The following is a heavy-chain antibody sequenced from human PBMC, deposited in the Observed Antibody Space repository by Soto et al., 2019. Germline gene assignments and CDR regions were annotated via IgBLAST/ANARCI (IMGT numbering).Heavy chain of an antibody. Sequence: GGSLIISCAASGFTFSSYSMNWVRQAPGRGLEWVSSISSSTSYIYYADSVKGRFTISRDNAKNSLYLQMNSLRAEDTAVYYCARAYDILTGYSDYWGQGTLVTVSS. CDR1: GFTFSSYS. CDR3: ARAYDILTGYSDY. D-gene: IGHD3-9*01. J-gene: IGHJ4*02. V-gene: IGHV3-21*03. CDR2: ISSSTSYI.